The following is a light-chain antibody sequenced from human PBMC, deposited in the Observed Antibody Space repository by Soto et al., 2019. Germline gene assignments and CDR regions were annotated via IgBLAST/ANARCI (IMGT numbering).Light chain of an antibody. CDR1: QSVSSSY. V-gene: IGKV3-20*01. Sequence: EIVLTQSPGTLSLSPGERATLSCRASQSVSSSYLAWYQQKPGQAPRLLIYDASNRATGIPDRFSGSGSGTDFTLTISRLEPEDFAVYYCQQYNNWPKTFGQGTKVDIK. CDR2: DAS. CDR3: QQYNNWPKT. J-gene: IGKJ1*01.